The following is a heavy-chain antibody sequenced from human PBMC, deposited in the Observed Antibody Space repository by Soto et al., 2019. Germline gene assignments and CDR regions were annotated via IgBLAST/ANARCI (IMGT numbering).Heavy chain of an antibody. J-gene: IGHJ6*02. Sequence: QSGGSLRLSCVASGLPVAGSYMAWVRQAPGKGLEWASVIYNEGTTYYSQSVEGRFTISRDTSKNTLYLQMDRLRDEDTAVYYCVRPLPSGQTHARDVWGQGTTVTVSS. CDR3: VRPLPSGQTHARDV. CDR2: IYNEGTT. V-gene: IGHV3-53*01. D-gene: IGHD3-10*01. CDR1: GLPVAGSY.